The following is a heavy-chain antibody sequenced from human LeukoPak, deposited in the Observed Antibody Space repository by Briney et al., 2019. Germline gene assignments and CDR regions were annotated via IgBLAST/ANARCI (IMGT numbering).Heavy chain of an antibody. D-gene: IGHD3-22*01. Sequence: GGSLRLSCAASGFTFSSYAMSWVRQAPGKGLEWVSAISGSGGSTYYADSVKGRFTISRDNSKNTLCLQMNSLRAEDTAVYYCAARRHYYDSSGYYFDPWGQGTLVTVSS. J-gene: IGHJ5*02. CDR3: AARRHYYDSSGYYFDP. V-gene: IGHV3-23*01. CDR1: GFTFSSYA. CDR2: ISGSGGST.